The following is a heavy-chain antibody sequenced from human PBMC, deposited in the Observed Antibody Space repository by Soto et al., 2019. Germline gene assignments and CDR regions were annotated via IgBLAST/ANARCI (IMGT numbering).Heavy chain of an antibody. D-gene: IGHD6-19*01. CDR1: GYTFTSYG. Sequence: GASVKVSCXASGYTFTSYGISWVRQAPGQGLEWMGWISAYNGNTNYAQKLQGRVTMTTDTSTSTAYMELRSLRSDDTAVYYCARDFRGSGWHDAFDIWGQGTMVTVSS. CDR3: ARDFRGSGWHDAFDI. V-gene: IGHV1-18*04. CDR2: ISAYNGNT. J-gene: IGHJ3*02.